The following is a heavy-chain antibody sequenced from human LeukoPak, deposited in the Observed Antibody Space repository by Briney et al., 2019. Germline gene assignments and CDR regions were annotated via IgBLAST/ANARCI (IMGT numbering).Heavy chain of an antibody. CDR1: GFTFSSYG. Sequence: GGSLRLSCAASGFTFSSYGMHWVRQAPGKGLEWVAFIRYDGSNKYYADSVKGRFTISRDNSKNTLYLQMNSLRAEDTAVYYCAKNLERRGYYYYMDVWGKGTTVTVSS. J-gene: IGHJ6*03. CDR2: IRYDGSNK. V-gene: IGHV3-30*02. D-gene: IGHD1-1*01. CDR3: AKNLERRGYYYYMDV.